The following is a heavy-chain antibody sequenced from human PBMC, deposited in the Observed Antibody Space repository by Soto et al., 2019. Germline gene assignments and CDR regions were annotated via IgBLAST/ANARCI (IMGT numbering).Heavy chain of an antibody. CDR2: INPSGGRT. J-gene: IGHJ4*02. D-gene: IGHD3-22*01. Sequence: GASVKVSCKASGTSFTTYYMHWVRQAPGQGLEWMGIINPSGGRTTYAQKCQDRVTMTRDTSTSTFHMELSSMTSEDTAVYYCAGLYHYDSSGYYDYWGQGTLVTVSS. CDR3: AGLYHYDSSGYYDY. CDR1: GTSFTTYY. V-gene: IGHV1-46*01.